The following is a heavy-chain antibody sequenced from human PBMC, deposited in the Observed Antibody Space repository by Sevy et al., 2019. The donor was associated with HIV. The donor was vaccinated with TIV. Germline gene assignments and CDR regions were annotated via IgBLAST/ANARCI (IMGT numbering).Heavy chain of an antibody. CDR1: GFTFSSYS. V-gene: IGHV3-48*01. CDR3: ARGLAALPGYYYGMDV. Sequence: GGSLRLSCAASGFTFSSYSMNWVRQAPGKGLERVSYISDSSTTIYYADSVKGRFTISRDNAKNSLYLQMNSLRAEDTAVYYCARGLAALPGYYYGMDVWCQGTTVTVSS. D-gene: IGHD6-6*01. J-gene: IGHJ6*02. CDR2: ISDSSTTI.